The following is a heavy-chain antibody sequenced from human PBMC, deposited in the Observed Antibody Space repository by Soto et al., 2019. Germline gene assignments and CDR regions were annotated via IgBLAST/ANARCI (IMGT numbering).Heavy chain of an antibody. CDR3: ARGPLTVTSGGPSADYYMDV. D-gene: IGHD4-17*01. Sequence: SETLSLTCAVYGGSFSGYYWSWIRQPPGKGLEWIGEINHSGSTNYNPSLKSRVTIAVDTSKNQFSLKLSSVTAADTAVYYCARGPLTVTSGGPSADYYMDVWGKGTTVTVSS. J-gene: IGHJ6*03. CDR1: GGSFSGYY. V-gene: IGHV4-34*01. CDR2: INHSGST.